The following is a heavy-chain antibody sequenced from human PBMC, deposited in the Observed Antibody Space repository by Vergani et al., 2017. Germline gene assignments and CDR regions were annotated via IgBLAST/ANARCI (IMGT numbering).Heavy chain of an antibody. V-gene: IGHV3-23*01. CDR1: EFTFSNYA. Sequence: EVQLLESGGGLVQPGGSLRLTCAASEFTFSNYAMNWVRQPPGKGLAWVSGISGSGVSAYYTDSVKGRLTISRDNAQNTLYLQMNSLRVEDTGVYYCARARCIETCYMSNWLDSWGQGALVTVSS. J-gene: IGHJ5*01. CDR3: ARARCIETCYMSNWLDS. CDR2: ISGSGVSA. D-gene: IGHD3-9*01.